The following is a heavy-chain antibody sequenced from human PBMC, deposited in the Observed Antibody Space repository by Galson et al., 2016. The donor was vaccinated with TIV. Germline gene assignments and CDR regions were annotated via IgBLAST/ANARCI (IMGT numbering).Heavy chain of an antibody. CDR1: GFTFRDHG. Sequence: SLRLSCAASGFTFRDHGMHWVRQAAGKGLEWVAFIWYDGGNKYYVDSVKGRFTISRDNSKNTVYLQMSSLRAEDTAVYYCVRGDFGDYRDYFDYWGQGTLVTVSS. D-gene: IGHD4-17*01. CDR2: IWYDGGNK. J-gene: IGHJ4*02. CDR3: VRGDFGDYRDYFDY. V-gene: IGHV3-33*01.